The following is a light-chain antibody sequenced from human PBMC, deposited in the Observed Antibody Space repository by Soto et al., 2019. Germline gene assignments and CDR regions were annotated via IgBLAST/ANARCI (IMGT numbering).Light chain of an antibody. CDR3: QQFSSYPLT. CDR1: HTCRNNY. CDR2: DAS. V-gene: IGKV3-20*01. Sequence: ELVSTQSPGTLSLSPGERPTHPCSASHTCRNNYLAWYQQKPGQAPRLLIYDASSRATGIPDRFSGGGSGTDFTLTISRLEPEDFAVYYCQQFSSYPLTFGGGTKVDIK. J-gene: IGKJ4*01.